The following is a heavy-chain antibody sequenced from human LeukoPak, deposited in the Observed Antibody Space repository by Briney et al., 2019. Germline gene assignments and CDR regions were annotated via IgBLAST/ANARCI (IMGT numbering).Heavy chain of an antibody. Sequence: GGSLRLSCAASGFTFSSYWMSWVRQAPGKGLEWVANIKQDGSEKYYVDSVKGRFTISRDNAKNSLYLQMNSLRAEDTAVYYCAHSSSWPSYYYGMDAWGQGTTVTVSS. CDR3: AHSSSWPSYYYGMDA. D-gene: IGHD6-13*01. CDR2: IKQDGSEK. V-gene: IGHV3-7*05. J-gene: IGHJ6*02. CDR1: GFTFSSYW.